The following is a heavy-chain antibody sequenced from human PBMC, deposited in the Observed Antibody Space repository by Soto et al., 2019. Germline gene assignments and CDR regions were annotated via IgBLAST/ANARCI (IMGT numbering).Heavy chain of an antibody. CDR1: GVSISSGGYY. CDR3: ARGPPVVFGLIFAY. D-gene: IGHD3-3*01. V-gene: IGHV4-31*03. CDR2: IYYSGIT. Sequence: SETLSLTCTVSGVSISSGGYYWSWIRQHPGKFLEWIGYIYYSGITYYNPCLKSRVTISVDTSKTQFSLKLSSVTAADTAVYYWARGPPVVFGLIFAYWGKGTLVPVSS. J-gene: IGHJ4*02.